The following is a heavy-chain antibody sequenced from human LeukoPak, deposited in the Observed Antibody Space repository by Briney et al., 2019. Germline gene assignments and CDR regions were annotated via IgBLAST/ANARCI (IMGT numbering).Heavy chain of an antibody. J-gene: IGHJ4*02. CDR3: ARYGDYDVY. V-gene: IGHV4-30-2*01. Sequence: SQTLSLTYAVSGGSISSGGYSWSWIRPPPGKGLEWIGYIYHSGCTYYNPSLKSRVTISVDRSKNQFSLKLSSVTAADTAVYYCARYGDYDVYWGQGTLVTVSS. CDR2: IYHSGCT. CDR1: GGSISSGGYS. D-gene: IGHD4-17*01.